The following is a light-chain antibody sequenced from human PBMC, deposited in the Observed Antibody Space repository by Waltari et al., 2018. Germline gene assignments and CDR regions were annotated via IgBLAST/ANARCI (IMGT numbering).Light chain of an antibody. CDR3: QQLSNWPMT. J-gene: IGKJ4*01. CDR1: QGVSLY. CDR2: DAA. V-gene: IGKV3-11*01. Sequence: EVVLTQSPATLSLSPGDTATLSCRASQGVSLYLAWYQHRPGQGPRLLIYDAANRATGIPARFGGSGSGTDFTLTISSLDPEDFAVYFCQQLSNWPMTFGGGTKVEIK.